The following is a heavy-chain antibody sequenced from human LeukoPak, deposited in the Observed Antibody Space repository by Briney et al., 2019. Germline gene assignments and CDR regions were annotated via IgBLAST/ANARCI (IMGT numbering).Heavy chain of an antibody. Sequence: GGSLRLSCAASGFTVTSNFMNWVRQAPGKGLEWVSVIYSGGSRYYADSVKGRSTPSTDTSKRTLYLQMTSLRVEDPAVYYCASGGVNSSWHWSPSFDYWGQGTLVTVSS. CDR3: ASGGVNSSWHWSPSFDY. CDR2: IYSGGSR. D-gene: IGHD6-13*01. J-gene: IGHJ4*02. CDR1: GFTVTSNF. V-gene: IGHV3-53*01.